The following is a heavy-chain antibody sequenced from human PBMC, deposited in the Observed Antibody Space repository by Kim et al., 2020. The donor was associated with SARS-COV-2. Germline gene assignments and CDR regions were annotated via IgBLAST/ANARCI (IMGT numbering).Heavy chain of an antibody. Sequence: SETLSLTCTISGDSIRSGDYYWSWIRQHPGKGLEWIGYIYDSGTTNYNPSLRSRLTISVGTSKNQFSLKLTSMSAADTAVYFCARMSSDGDFFDYWGQGALDTVSS. D-gene: IGHD4-17*01. CDR3: ARMSSDGDFFDY. CDR2: IYDSGTT. J-gene: IGHJ4*02. CDR1: GDSIRSGDYY. V-gene: IGHV4-31*03.